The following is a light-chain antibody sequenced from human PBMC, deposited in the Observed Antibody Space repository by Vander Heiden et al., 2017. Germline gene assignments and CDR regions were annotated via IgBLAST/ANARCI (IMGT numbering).Light chain of an antibody. CDR1: SGSVSTSYY. J-gene: IGLJ3*02. CDR3: VLYMGSGMSV. CDR2: STN. V-gene: IGLV8-61*01. Sequence: QTVVTQEPSFSVSPGGTVTLTCGLSSGSVSTSYYPSWYQQTPGQAPRTPIYSTNTRSSGVPDRFSGSILGNKAALTITGAQADDESDDYCVLYMGSGMSVFGGGTKLTVI.